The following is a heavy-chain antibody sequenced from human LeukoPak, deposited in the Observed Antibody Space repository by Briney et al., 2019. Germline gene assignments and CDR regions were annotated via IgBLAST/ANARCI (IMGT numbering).Heavy chain of an antibody. CDR1: GFTFSSYA. D-gene: IGHD3-10*01. J-gene: IGHJ4*02. CDR2: ISGSGGST. V-gene: IGHV3-23*01. CDR3: VSGGSGSHPFRFDF. Sequence: GGSLRLSCAASGFTFSSYAMTWVRQAPGKGLEWVSAISGSGGSTYYADSVKGRFTISRDNSKNTLYLQVNSLRAEDTAVYYCVSGGSGSHPFRFDFWGQGTLVTVSS.